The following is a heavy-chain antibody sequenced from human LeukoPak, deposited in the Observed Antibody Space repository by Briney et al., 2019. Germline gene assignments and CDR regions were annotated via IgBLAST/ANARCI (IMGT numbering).Heavy chain of an antibody. V-gene: IGHV1-18*01. D-gene: IGHD2-2*01. CDR3: ARDSFQAEYQLPEGTRWFDP. Sequence: ASVKVSCKASGYTFTSYGISWVRQAPGQGLEWMGWISAYNGNTNYAQKLQGRVTMTTDTSTSTAYMELRSLRSDDTAVYYCARDSFQAEYQLPEGTRWFDPWGQGTLVTVSS. CDR1: GYTFTSYG. CDR2: ISAYNGNT. J-gene: IGHJ5*02.